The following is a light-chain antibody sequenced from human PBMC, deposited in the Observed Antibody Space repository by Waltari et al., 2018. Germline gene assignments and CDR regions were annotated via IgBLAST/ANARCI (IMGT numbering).Light chain of an antibody. CDR3: QQTSTIPVT. CDR2: AAS. V-gene: IGKV1-39*01. Sequence: DIQMTQSPSSLSASVGDRVTITCRASRTISTYLNWYQQKPGKAPKLLIFAASRLQTGVPSRFSGSGSGTDFGLTISSLQPEDFATYYCQQTSTIPVTFGPGTTVDVK. CDR1: RTISTY. J-gene: IGKJ3*01.